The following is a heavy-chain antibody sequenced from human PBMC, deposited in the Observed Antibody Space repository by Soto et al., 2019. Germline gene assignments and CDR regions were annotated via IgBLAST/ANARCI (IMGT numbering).Heavy chain of an antibody. V-gene: IGHV3-74*01. Sequence: PGGSLRLSCAASGLIFNNYWMHWVRQAPGKGLVWVARISGDESTTTYVGAAKGRFTISRDNAKNTVYLQMNSMRVEDTAVYYCGRGSGPRGRPYWGQGILVTVYS. CDR2: ISGDESTT. D-gene: IGHD1-26*01. CDR3: GRGSGPRGRPY. J-gene: IGHJ4*02. CDR1: GLIFNNYW.